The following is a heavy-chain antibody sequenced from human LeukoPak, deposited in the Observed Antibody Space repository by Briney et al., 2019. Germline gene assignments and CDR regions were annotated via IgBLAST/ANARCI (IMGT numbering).Heavy chain of an antibody. CDR2: VYSGGTT. J-gene: IGHJ4*02. CDR3: ARGGYSSGWYRD. Sequence: GGSLRLSCAASGFTVSTNYMNWVRQAPGQGLEWVSVVYSGGTTYYADSVKGRFTISRDNSKNTLYLQMNSLRAEDTAVYYCARGGYSSGWYRDWGQGTLVTVSS. D-gene: IGHD6-19*01. V-gene: IGHV3-53*01. CDR1: GFTVSTNY.